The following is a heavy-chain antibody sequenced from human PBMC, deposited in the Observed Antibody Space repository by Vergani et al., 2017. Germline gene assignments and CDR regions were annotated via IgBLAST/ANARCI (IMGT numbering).Heavy chain of an antibody. J-gene: IGHJ6*03. D-gene: IGHD7-27*01. Sequence: QVQLVQSGAEVKKPGSSVKVSCKASGGTFSSYAISWVRQAPGQGLEWMGRIIPIFGTANYAQKFQGRVTMTEDTSTDTAYMELSSLRSEDTAVYYCASQSNWGWWNVYYYYMDVWGKGTTVTVSS. CDR2: IIPIFGTA. V-gene: IGHV1-69*06. CDR1: GGTFSSYA. CDR3: ASQSNWGWWNVYYYYMDV.